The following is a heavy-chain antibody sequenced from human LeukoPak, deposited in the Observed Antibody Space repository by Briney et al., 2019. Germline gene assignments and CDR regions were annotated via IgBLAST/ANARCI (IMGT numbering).Heavy chain of an antibody. CDR3: AGTTVTKFHY. V-gene: IGHV4-59*08. Sequence: SETLSLTCTVSGGSMSSYYWSWIRQPPGKGLEWIGYIYYSGSTKYNPSLKSRVTISVDTSKNQFSLKLRSVTAADTAVYYCAGTTVTKFHYWGQGTLVTVSS. J-gene: IGHJ4*02. D-gene: IGHD4-17*01. CDR1: GGSMSSYY. CDR2: IYYSGST.